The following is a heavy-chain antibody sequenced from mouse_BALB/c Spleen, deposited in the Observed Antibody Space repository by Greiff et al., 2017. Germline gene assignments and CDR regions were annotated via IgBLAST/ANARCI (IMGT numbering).Heavy chain of an antibody. J-gene: IGHJ4*01. D-gene: IGHD1-1*01. Sequence: EVKLVESGGGLVKPGGSLKLSCAASGFTFSSYAMPWVRQSPEKRLEWVAEISSGGSYTYYPDTVTGRFTISRDNAKNTLYLEMSSLRSEDTAMYYCARPIPTTGAMDYWGQGTSVTVSS. V-gene: IGHV5-9-4*01. CDR1: GFTFSSYA. CDR2: ISSGGSYT. CDR3: ARPIPTTGAMDY.